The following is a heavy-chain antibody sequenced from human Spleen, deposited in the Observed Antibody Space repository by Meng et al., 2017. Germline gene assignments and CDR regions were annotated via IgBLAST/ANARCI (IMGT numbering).Heavy chain of an antibody. CDR2: INPNSGGT. V-gene: IGHV1-2*02. J-gene: IGHJ4*02. Sequence: ASVKVSCKASGYTFTGYYMHWVRQAPGQGLEWMGWINPNSGGTNYAQKLQGRVTMTTDTSTSTAYMELRSLRSDDTALYYCARGLAAAATGGDYWGQGTLVTVSS. D-gene: IGHD6-13*01. CDR3: ARGLAAAATGGDY. CDR1: GYTFTGYY.